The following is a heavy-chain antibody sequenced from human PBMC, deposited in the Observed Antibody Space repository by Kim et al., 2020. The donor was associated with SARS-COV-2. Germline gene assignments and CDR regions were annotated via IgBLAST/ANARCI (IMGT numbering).Heavy chain of an antibody. CDR1: GFTFSDHY. J-gene: IGHJ6*02. CDR2: TRNKPNGYTT. CDR3: ARGAGPRSHYYYGMDV. V-gene: IGHV3-72*01. Sequence: GGSLRLSCAASGFTFSDHYMDWVRQAPGKGLEWVGRTRNKPNGYTTEYAASVKGRFTVSRDDSKDSVFLQMNSLKTEDTAVYFCARGAGPRSHYYYGMDVWGQGTTVIVSS.